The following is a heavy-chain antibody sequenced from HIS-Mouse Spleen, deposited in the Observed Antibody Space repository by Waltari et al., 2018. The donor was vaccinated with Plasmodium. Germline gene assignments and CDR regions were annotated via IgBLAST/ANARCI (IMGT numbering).Heavy chain of an antibody. Sequence: QVQLQQWGAGLLKPSETLSPTCAVYGGSLSGYYWSWIRQPPGKGLEWIGEINHSGSTNYNPSLKSRVTISVDTSKNQFSLKLSSVTAADTAVYYCARGQLGIDAFDIWGQGTMVTVSS. V-gene: IGHV4-34*01. CDR1: GGSLSGYY. D-gene: IGHD7-27*01. CDR3: ARGQLGIDAFDI. J-gene: IGHJ3*02. CDR2: INHSGST.